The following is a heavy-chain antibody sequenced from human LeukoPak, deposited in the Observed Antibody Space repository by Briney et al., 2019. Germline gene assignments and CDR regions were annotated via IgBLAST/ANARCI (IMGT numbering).Heavy chain of an antibody. Sequence: GGSLRLSCAASGFTFSDYNMIWVRQAPGKGLEWVSSISSSATYIYYADSVKGRFTISRDNAKTSLSLQMNSLRAEDTAVYYCARILVVPAANYYYSYGMDVWGQGTTVTVSS. V-gene: IGHV3-21*06. CDR2: ISSSATYI. CDR3: ARILVVPAANYYYSYGMDV. J-gene: IGHJ6*02. D-gene: IGHD2-2*01. CDR1: GFTFSDYN.